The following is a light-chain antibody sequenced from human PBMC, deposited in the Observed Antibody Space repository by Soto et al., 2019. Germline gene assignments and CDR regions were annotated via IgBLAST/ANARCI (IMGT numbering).Light chain of an antibody. CDR1: NSDIGAYNF. V-gene: IGLV2-14*01. J-gene: IGLJ3*02. CDR3: SSYRSSSTPV. Sequence: QSALTQPASVSGSPGQSITISWAGTNSDIGAYNFVSWYQQLPGKAPKLIIYEVSHRPSGISNRFSGSKSGNSASLSISGLQPDDESYYYCSSYRSSSTPVFGGGTKLTVL. CDR2: EVS.